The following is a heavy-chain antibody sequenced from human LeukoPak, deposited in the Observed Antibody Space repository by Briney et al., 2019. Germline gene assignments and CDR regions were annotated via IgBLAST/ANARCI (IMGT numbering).Heavy chain of an antibody. V-gene: IGHV3-7*01. Sequence: GGSLRLSCTASEFPFSGYWMSWVRQAPGKGLQLVATINQDGSETYYVDSVKGRFTISRDNAKNSMYLQMNSLRAEDTAVYYCARDLRVTVAFDIWGQGTMVTVSS. CDR3: ARDLRVTVAFDI. CDR2: INQDGSET. CDR1: EFPFSGYW. D-gene: IGHD3-10*01. J-gene: IGHJ3*02.